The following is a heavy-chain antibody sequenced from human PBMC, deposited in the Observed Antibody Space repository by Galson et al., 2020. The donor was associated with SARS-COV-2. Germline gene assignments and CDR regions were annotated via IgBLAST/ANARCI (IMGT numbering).Heavy chain of an antibody. CDR3: AREGGCGGDCYLGRDYYYYYGMDV. J-gene: IGHJ6*02. CDR2: ISAYNGNT. D-gene: IGHD2-21*02. Sequence: GESLKISCKASGYTFTSYGISWVRQAPGQGLEWMGLISAYNGNTNYAQKLQGRVTMTTDTSTSTAYMELRSLRSDDTAVYYCAREGGCGGDCYLGRDYYYYYGMDVWGQGTTVTVSS. CDR1: GYTFTSYG. V-gene: IGHV1-18*01.